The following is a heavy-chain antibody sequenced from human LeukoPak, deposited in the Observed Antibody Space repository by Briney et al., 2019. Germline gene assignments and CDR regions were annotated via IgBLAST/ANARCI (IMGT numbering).Heavy chain of an antibody. D-gene: IGHD5-12*01. J-gene: IGHJ6*02. V-gene: IGHV4-34*01. CDR2: INHSGST. CDR1: GGSFSGYY. Sequence: PSETLSLTCAVYGGSFSGYYWSWIRQPPGKGLEWIGEINHSGSTNYNPSLKSRVTISLSTSKNQFSLKLSSVTAADTAVYYCARAVATGYDYGMDVWGQGTTATVSS. CDR3: ARAVATGYDYGMDV.